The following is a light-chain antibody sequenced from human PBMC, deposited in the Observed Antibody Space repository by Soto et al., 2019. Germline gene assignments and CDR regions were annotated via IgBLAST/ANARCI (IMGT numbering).Light chain of an antibody. Sequence: DIQMTQSPSSLSASLGDRVTITCRASQSISSYLNWYQQKPGKAPNLLIYAASSLQSGVPSRFSGRGSGTDFTLTISSLQPEDFATYYCQQRYSTPYTFGQGTKLEIK. J-gene: IGKJ2*01. V-gene: IGKV1-39*01. CDR1: QSISSY. CDR2: AAS. CDR3: QQRYSTPYT.